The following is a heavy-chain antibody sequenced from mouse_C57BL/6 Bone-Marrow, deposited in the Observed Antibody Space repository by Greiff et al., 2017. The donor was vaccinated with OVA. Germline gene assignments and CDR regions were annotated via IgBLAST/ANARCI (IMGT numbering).Heavy chain of an antibody. D-gene: IGHD4-1*01. J-gene: IGHJ4*01. CDR2: IHPSDSDT. CDR1: GYTFTSYW. CDR3: AITGTGGYYAMDY. V-gene: IGHV1-74*01. Sequence: QVQLQQPGAELVKPGASVKVSCKASGYTFTSYWMHWVKQRPGQGLEWIGRIHPSDSDTNYNQTFKGKATLTVAKSSSTAYMQLSSLPSEDSAVYYCAITGTGGYYAMDYWGQGTSVTVSS.